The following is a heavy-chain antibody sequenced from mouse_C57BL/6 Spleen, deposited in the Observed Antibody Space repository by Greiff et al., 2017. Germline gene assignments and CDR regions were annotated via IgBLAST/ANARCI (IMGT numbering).Heavy chain of an antibody. CDR1: GYSITSGYY. J-gene: IGHJ4*01. V-gene: IGHV3-6*01. CDR3: ARGDTTVVANYAMDY. CDR2: ISYDGSN. D-gene: IGHD1-1*01. Sequence: VQLKESGPGLVKPSQSLSLTCSVTGYSITSGYYWNWIRQFPGNKLEWMGYISYDGSNNYNPSLKNRISITRDTSKNQFFLKLNSVTTEDTATYYCARGDTTVVANYAMDYWGQGTSVTVSS.